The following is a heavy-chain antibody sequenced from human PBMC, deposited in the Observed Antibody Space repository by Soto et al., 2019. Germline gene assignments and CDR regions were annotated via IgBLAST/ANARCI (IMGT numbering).Heavy chain of an antibody. J-gene: IGHJ3*01. CDR1: GYTFRNYG. CDR2: ISAYNGNT. CDR3: ASYGRQLVPNADNVEV. V-gene: IGHV1-18*01. Sequence: QVQLVQSGAELKKPGASVKVSCKASGYTFRNYGINWVRQAPGQGLEWMGWISAYNGNTKYAQKFQGRVTMAKDPPPSTAYMELRSRKSDHTAVYYCASYGRQLVPNADNVEVWGQGTTVTVSA. D-gene: IGHD3-16*01.